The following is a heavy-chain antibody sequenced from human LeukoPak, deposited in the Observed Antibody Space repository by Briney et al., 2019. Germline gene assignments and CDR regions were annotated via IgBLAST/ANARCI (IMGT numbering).Heavy chain of an antibody. CDR1: GFTFSSFS. CDR3: ARESKFSFDI. Sequence: PGGSLRLSCAASGFTFSSFSMYWVRQAPGKGLEWVSYIRSGGTNTDYTGSVRGRFTISRDSAKNSLYLQMNSLRADDTAMYYCARESKFSFDIWGQGTMVTVSS. V-gene: IGHV3-48*04. CDR2: IRSGGTNT. J-gene: IGHJ3*02.